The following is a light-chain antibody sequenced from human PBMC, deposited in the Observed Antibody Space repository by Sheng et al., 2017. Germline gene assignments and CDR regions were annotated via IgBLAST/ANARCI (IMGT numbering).Light chain of an antibody. CDR1: SSDVGVYNY. CDR2: DVS. Sequence: QSALTQPASVSGSPGQSITISCTGTSSDVGVYNYVSWFQQHPGKAPKLMIYDVSNRPSGVSNRFSGSKSGNTASLTISGLQPEDEADYYCSSYTSSSTLVFGGGTKLTVL. V-gene: IGLV2-14*03. CDR3: SSYTSSSTLV. J-gene: IGLJ3*02.